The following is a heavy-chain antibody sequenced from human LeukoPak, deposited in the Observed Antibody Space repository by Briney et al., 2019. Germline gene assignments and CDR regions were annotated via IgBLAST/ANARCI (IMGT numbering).Heavy chain of an antibody. Sequence: GGSLRLSCAASGFTFSSYSMNWVRQAPGKGLEWVSSISSSSSYIYYADSVKGRFTISRDNAKNSLYLQMNSLRAEDTAVYYCARDDSPTGVGHRVAFDIWGQRTMVTVSS. V-gene: IGHV3-21*01. J-gene: IGHJ3*02. CDR1: GFTFSSYS. D-gene: IGHD7-27*01. CDR3: ARDDSPTGVGHRVAFDI. CDR2: ISSSSSYI.